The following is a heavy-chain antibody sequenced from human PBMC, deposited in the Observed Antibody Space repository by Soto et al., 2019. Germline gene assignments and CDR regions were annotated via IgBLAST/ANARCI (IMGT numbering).Heavy chain of an antibody. V-gene: IGHV4-34*01. CDR2: INHSGST. CDR1: GGSFSGYY. D-gene: IGHD6-6*01. CDR3: ARRWLGIAARRHNWFDP. Sequence: SETLSLTCAVYGGSFSGYYWSWIRQPPGKGLEWIGEINHSGSTNYNPSLKSRVTISVDTSKNQFSLKLSSVTAADTAVYYCARRWLGIAARRHNWFDPWGQGTLVTAPQ. J-gene: IGHJ5*02.